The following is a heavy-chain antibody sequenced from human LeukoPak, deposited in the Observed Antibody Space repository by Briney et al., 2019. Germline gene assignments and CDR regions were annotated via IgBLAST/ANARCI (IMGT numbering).Heavy chain of an antibody. D-gene: IGHD1-26*01. J-gene: IGHJ4*02. CDR1: GFSFGTKY. CDR2: IYGADGT. Sequence: GGSPRLSCAASGFSFGTKYMSWVRQAPGKGLEWVSIIYGADGTYYADSVKGRFTISRDNSKNTLYLQMNSLRPEDTAVYYCARDGLLGATNPFDYWGQGTLVTVSS. CDR3: ARDGLLGATNPFDY. V-gene: IGHV3-66*01.